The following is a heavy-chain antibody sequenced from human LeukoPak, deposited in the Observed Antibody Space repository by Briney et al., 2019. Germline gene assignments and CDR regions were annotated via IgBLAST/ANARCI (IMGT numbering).Heavy chain of an antibody. V-gene: IGHV7-4-1*02. D-gene: IGHD5-18*01. CDR3: AREGGYSYYYYYGMDV. Sequence: ASVKVSCKASGYTFTGYYMHWVRQAPGQGLEWMGWINTNTGNPTYAQGFTGRFVFSLDTSVSTAYLQISSLKAEDTAVYYCAREGGYSYYYYYGMDVWGQGTTVTVSS. CDR2: INTNTGNP. J-gene: IGHJ6*02. CDR1: GYTFTGYY.